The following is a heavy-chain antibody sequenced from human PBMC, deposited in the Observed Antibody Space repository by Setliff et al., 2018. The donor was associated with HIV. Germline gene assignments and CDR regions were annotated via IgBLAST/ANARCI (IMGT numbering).Heavy chain of an antibody. CDR1: GDSMSGYY. D-gene: IGHD7-27*01. Sequence: SETLSLTCAVSGDSMSGYYWSWIRQSPGKKLEWIGYIHTSGSTNYNPSLKSRVTISLDTSNDRFSLRLSSVAAADTAVYYCARAPTGELDFWGQGTLVTVSS. J-gene: IGHJ4*02. CDR2: IHTSGST. CDR3: ARAPTGELDF. V-gene: IGHV4-4*08.